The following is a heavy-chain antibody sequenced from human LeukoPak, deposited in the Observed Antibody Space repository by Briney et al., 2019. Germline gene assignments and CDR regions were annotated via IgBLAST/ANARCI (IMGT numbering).Heavy chain of an antibody. CDR3: ARETAVSGGIYFDY. Sequence: GGSLRLSCAASGFTFSSSWMRWVRQAPGKGLVWVSRLSSDGRRTTYAESVKGGFTISRDNAKNTLSLQMNSLRAEDTAVYYCARETAVSGGIYFDYWGQGTLVTVSS. CDR1: GFTFSSSW. J-gene: IGHJ4*02. V-gene: IGHV3-74*01. CDR2: LSSDGRRT. D-gene: IGHD3-10*01.